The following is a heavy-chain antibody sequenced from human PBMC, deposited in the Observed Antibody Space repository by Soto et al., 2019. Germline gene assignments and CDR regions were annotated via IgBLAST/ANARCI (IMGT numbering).Heavy chain of an antibody. CDR2: TNSDGTDS. D-gene: IGHD3-22*01. V-gene: IGHV3-43D*04. CDR3: AKSLYYYDSSPLDH. J-gene: IGHJ4*02. Sequence: PGGSLRLSCAAAGFDFEDYAMHWVRQVPGKGLEWVSLTNSDGTDSYYVDSVKGRFTISRDNAKTTLYLQMDRLRPEDTALYFCAKSLYYYDSSPLDHWGQGTLVTVFS. CDR1: GFDFEDYA.